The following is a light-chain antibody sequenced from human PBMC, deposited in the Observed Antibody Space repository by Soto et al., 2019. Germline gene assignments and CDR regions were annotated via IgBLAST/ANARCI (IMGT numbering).Light chain of an antibody. CDR3: QQHNSYPAT. J-gene: IGKJ1*01. V-gene: IGKV1-5*03. Sequence: DIQMTQSPSTLSASVGDRVTITCRASQSISTWLAWYQQKPGKAPKLLIYMASTLESGVPSRFSGSASGTEFTLTISSLQPDDCATYYCQQHNSYPATFGQGTKVEIK. CDR1: QSISTW. CDR2: MAS.